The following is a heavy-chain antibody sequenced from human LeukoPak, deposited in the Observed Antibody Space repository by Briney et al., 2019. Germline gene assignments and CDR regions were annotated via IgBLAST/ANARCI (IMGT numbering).Heavy chain of an antibody. J-gene: IGHJ4*02. V-gene: IGHV1-24*01. CDR1: GYTLTELS. CDR3: ATDILTGAGWYLDY. CDR2: FDPEDGET. D-gene: IGHD3-9*01. Sequence: ASVKVSCKVSGYTLTELSMHWVRQAPGKGLEWMGGFDPEDGETIYAQKFQGRVTMTEDTSTDTAYMELSSLRSEDTAVYYCATDILTGAGWYLDYWGQRTLVTVSS.